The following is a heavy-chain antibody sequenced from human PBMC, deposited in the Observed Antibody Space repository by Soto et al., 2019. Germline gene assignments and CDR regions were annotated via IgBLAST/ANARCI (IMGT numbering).Heavy chain of an antibody. CDR2: ISHSGST. CDR3: AARHFWSRPWTDRRLDY. D-gene: IGHD3-3*02. CDR1: GNSINSSHW. J-gene: IGHJ4*02. Sequence: VSRTFDGSGNSINSSHWWNWVRQPPEKGLEWIGQISHSGSTTYNPSLTSRVTISVDKSKNHFSLKLTSVTAADTAVYYCAARHFWSRPWTDRRLDYWGQGTLVPVSS. V-gene: IGHV4-4*02.